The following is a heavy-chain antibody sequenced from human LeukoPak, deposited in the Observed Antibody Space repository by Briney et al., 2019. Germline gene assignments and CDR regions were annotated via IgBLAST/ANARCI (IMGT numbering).Heavy chain of an antibody. CDR1: GFAVSSNY. CDR2: IFSGGST. J-gene: IGHJ3*01. V-gene: IGHV3-53*01. D-gene: IGHD3-16*01. Sequence: GGSLRLSCPASGFAVSSNYMSWVRQAPGKGLEWVSVIFSGGSTSYADSVKGRFTISRDNSKNTLYLRMTSLRAEDTALYYCAKYRGFGLYDFDLWGQGTMVTVSS. CDR3: AKYRGFGLYDFDL.